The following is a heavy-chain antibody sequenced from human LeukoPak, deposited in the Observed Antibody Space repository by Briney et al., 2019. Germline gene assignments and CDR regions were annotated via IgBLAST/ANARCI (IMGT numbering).Heavy chain of an antibody. V-gene: IGHV3-21*01. J-gene: IGHJ4*02. CDR1: GFTFSSYS. CDR2: ISSSSSYI. Sequence: GGSLRLSCAASGFTFSSYSMNWVRQAPGKGLEWVSPISSSSSYIYYADSVKGRFTISRDSAKNSLYLQMNSLRAEDTAVYYCARVRMRHDYYDSSGHDYWGQGTLVTVSS. CDR3: ARVRMRHDYYDSSGHDY. D-gene: IGHD3-22*01.